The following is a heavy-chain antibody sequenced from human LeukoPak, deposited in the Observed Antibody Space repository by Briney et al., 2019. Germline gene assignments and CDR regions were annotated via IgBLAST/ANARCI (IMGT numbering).Heavy chain of an antibody. J-gene: IGHJ3*02. D-gene: IGHD2-2*01. CDR1: GVSISNYY. V-gene: IGHV4-4*09. CDR3: ARVPTQPKKDSAFDI. Sequence: SETLSLTCTVSGVSISNYYWSWIRQPPGKGLEWIGYIYTSGSTNYNPSLKSRVTISVDTSKSQFSLKLSSVTAADTAVYYCARVPTQPKKDSAFDIWGQGTMVTVSS. CDR2: IYTSGST.